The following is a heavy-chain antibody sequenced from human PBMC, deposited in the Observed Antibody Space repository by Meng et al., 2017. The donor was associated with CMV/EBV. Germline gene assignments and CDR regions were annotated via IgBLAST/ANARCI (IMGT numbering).Heavy chain of an antibody. CDR2: ISAYNGNT. CDR1: GYTFTSYG. J-gene: IGHJ6*02. V-gene: IGHV1-18*01. D-gene: IGHD3-3*01. CDR3: ARVRNSKTYDFWSSKNVGPMDV. Sequence: ASVKVSCKASGYTFTSYGISWVRQAPGQGLEWMGWISAYNGNTNYAQKLQGRVTMTTDTSTSTAYMELRSLRSDDTAVYYCARVRNSKTYDFWSSKNVGPMDVWGQGTTVTVSS.